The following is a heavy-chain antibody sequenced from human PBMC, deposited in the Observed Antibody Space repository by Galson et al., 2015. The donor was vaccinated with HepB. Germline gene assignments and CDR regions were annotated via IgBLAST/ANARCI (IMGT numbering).Heavy chain of an antibody. CDR1: GDSVSSNSAA. CDR2: TYYRSKWYN. Sequence: CAISGDSVSSNSAAWNWTRQSPSRGLEWLGRTYYRSKWYNDYAVSVKSRITINPDTSKNQFSLQLNSVAPEDTAVYYCARDRGIAAAGCFDYWGQGTLVTVSS. V-gene: IGHV6-1*01. J-gene: IGHJ4*02. D-gene: IGHD6-13*01. CDR3: ARDRGIAAAGCFDY.